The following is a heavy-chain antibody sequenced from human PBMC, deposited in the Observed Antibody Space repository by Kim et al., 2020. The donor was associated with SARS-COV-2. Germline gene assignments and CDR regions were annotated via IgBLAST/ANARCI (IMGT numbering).Heavy chain of an antibody. Sequence: GGSLRLSCAASGFTFSSYGMHWVRQAPGKGLEWVAVISYDGSNKYYADSVKGRFTISRDNSKNTLYLQMNSLRAEDTAVYYCAKDYLPFFIVVVTAKSVRFDYWGQGTLVTVSS. CDR1: GFTFSSYG. V-gene: IGHV3-30*18. J-gene: IGHJ4*02. D-gene: IGHD2-21*02. CDR2: ISYDGSNK. CDR3: AKDYLPFFIVVVTAKSVRFDY.